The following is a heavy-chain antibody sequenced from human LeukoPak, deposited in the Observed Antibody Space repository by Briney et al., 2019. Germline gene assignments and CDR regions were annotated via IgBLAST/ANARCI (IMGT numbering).Heavy chain of an antibody. CDR2: INSGGSST. J-gene: IGHJ4*02. D-gene: IGHD3-22*01. Sequence: GGSLRLSCAASGSTFPGYAMSWVRQAPGMGLEWVATINSGGSSTYYADSVTGRFTISRDNSKNTLYLQMDSLRAEDTAVNYCVKGSYYESSGHYYFDYWGQGTLVTVSS. V-gene: IGHV3-23*01. CDR3: VKGSYYESSGHYYFDY. CDR1: GSTFPGYA.